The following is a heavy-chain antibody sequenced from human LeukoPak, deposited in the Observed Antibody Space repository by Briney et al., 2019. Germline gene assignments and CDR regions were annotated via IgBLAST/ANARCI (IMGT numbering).Heavy chain of an antibody. D-gene: IGHD3-9*01. J-gene: IGHJ5*02. CDR2: ITPNSGGT. Sequence: ASVKVSCKASGYTFTDYYIHWVRRAPGEGLEWMGWITPNSGGTNYAQKFQGRVTMTRDTSISTASLELRSLTPDDTAVYYCARLEGTGYRGGWFDPWGQGSLVTVSS. V-gene: IGHV1-2*02. CDR3: ARLEGTGYRGGWFDP. CDR1: GYTFTDYY.